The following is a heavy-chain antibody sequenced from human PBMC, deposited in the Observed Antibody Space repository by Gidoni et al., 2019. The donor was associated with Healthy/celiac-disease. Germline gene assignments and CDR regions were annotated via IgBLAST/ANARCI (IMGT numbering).Heavy chain of an antibody. V-gene: IGHV3-30*18. CDR1: GFTFSSYG. CDR3: AKDGSTVTTVLDI. CDR2: ISYDGSNK. Sequence: QVQLVESGGGVVQPGRSLRLPCAASGFTFSSYGMHWVRQAPGKGLEWVAVISYDGSNKYYADSVKGRFTISRDNSKNTLYLQMNSLRAEDTAVYYCAKDGSTVTTVLDIWGQGTMVTVSS. J-gene: IGHJ3*02. D-gene: IGHD4-17*01.